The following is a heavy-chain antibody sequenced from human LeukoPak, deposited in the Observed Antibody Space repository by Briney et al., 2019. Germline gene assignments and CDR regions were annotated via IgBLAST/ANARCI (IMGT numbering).Heavy chain of an antibody. V-gene: IGHV3-30-3*01. Sequence: PGRSLRLSCAASGFIFNSYAIHWVRQAPGKGLDWVAFISYDGSIKSYADSVKGRFTISRDNSKNTMYLQMNSLSPEDTAVYWCAKDGEVGATTDLLDYWGQGTLVTVSS. CDR1: GFIFNSYA. CDR3: AKDGEVGATTDLLDY. D-gene: IGHD1-26*01. J-gene: IGHJ4*02. CDR2: ISYDGSIK.